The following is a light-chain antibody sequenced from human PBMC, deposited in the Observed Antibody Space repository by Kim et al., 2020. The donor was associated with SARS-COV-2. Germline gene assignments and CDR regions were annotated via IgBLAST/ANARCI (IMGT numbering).Light chain of an antibody. V-gene: IGKV3-20*01. CDR3: QQYGSSRIT. CDR1: QSVSSSY. CDR2: GAS. Sequence: EIVLTQSPGTLSLSPVERATLSCRASQSVSSSYLAWYQQKPGQAPRLLIYGASSRATGIPDRFSGSGSGTDFTLTISRLEPEDFAVYYCQQYGSSRITFGPGTKVDIK. J-gene: IGKJ3*01.